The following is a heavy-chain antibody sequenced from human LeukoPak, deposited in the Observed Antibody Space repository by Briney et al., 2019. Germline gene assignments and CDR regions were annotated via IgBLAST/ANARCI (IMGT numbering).Heavy chain of an antibody. D-gene: IGHD5/OR15-5a*01. J-gene: IGHJ4*02. CDR3: AKVLSVYGDFDY. CDR1: GFTFSSYA. Sequence: PGGSLRLSCAASGFTFSSYAMSWVRQAPGKGLEWVSGISDSGGSTYYADSVKGRFFISRDNSKNTLHLQMNSLRAEDTAVYYRAKVLSVYGDFDYWGQGTLVTVSS. CDR2: ISDSGGST. V-gene: IGHV3-23*01.